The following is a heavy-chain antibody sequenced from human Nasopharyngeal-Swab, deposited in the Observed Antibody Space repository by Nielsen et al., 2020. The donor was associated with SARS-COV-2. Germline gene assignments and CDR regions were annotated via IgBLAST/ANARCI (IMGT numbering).Heavy chain of an antibody. CDR2: IYYSGST. D-gene: IGHD6-13*01. CDR3: ARDAGYSSSWYTWGMDV. Sequence: SETLSLTCTVSGGSISSYYWSWIRQPPGKGLEWIGYIYYSGSTNYNPSLKSRVTISVDTSKNQFSLKLSSVTAADTAVYYCARDAGYSSSWYTWGMDVWGQGTTVTVSS. V-gene: IGHV4-59*01. CDR1: GGSISSYY. J-gene: IGHJ6*02.